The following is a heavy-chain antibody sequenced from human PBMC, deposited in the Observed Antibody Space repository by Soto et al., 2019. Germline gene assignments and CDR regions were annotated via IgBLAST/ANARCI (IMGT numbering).Heavy chain of an antibody. J-gene: IGHJ6*03. D-gene: IGHD6-6*01. CDR1: GFTFSSYA. CDR2: ISSNGVGT. Sequence: GGSLRLSCAASGFTFSSYAMSWVRQAPGKGLEYVSAISSNGVGTHYANSVKGRFTISRDNSKNTVYLQMGSLRPEDMAVYYCARRARPDFYYMDVWGKGTTVTVSS. V-gene: IGHV3-64*01. CDR3: ARRARPDFYYMDV.